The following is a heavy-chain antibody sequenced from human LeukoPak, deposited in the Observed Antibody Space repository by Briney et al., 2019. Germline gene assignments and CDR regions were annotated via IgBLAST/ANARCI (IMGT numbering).Heavy chain of an antibody. CDR2: IYYSGST. D-gene: IGHD6-6*01. V-gene: IGHV4-59*08. CDR3: ARRDSSSFDP. CDR1: GGSISSYY. J-gene: IGHJ5*02. Sequence: PSDTLSLTCTVSGGSISSYYWSWIRQPPGKGLEWIGYIYYSGSTNYNPSLKSRVTISVDTSKNQFSLKLSSVTAADTAVYYCARRDSSSFDPWGQGTLVTVSS.